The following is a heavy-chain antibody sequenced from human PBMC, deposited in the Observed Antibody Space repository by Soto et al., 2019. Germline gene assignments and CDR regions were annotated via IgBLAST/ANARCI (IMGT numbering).Heavy chain of an antibody. J-gene: IGHJ3*02. D-gene: IGHD4-17*01. CDR2: IYYRGST. CDR3: ARHLANDYGDYDAFDI. Sequence: PSETLSLTCTVSGGSISSSSYYWGRIRQPPGKGLEWIGSIYYRGSTYYNPSLKSRVTISVDTSKNQFSLKLSSVTAAATAVYYCARHLANDYGDYDAFDIWGQGTMVTVSS. V-gene: IGHV4-39*01. CDR1: GGSISSSSYY.